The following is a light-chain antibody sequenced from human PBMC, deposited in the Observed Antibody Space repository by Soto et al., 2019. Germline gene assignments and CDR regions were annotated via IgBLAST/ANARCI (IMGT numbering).Light chain of an antibody. CDR3: RKYSSVII. CDR2: AAS. V-gene: IGKV1-27*01. Sequence: DIQMTQSPSSLSASVGDRVTITCRASQGISNFLAWYQQKPGKVPKLLISAASTLQSEVPSRFSGSGSGTDFTLTITSLQPEDDANYYCRKYSSVIIFGQGTRLEIK. J-gene: IGKJ5*01. CDR1: QGISNF.